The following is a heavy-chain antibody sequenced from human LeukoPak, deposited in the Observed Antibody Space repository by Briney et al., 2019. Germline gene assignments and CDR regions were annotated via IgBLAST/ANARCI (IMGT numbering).Heavy chain of an antibody. D-gene: IGHD5-18*01. CDR2: INPNSGGT. V-gene: IGHV1-2*02. CDR1: GYTLTGYC. CDR3: ARASNTAMVTLY. Sequence: ASVKVSCKASGYTLTGYCMHWVRQAPGQGLEWLGWINPNSGGTNYAQKFQGRVTMTRDTSISTAYMELSRLRSDDTAVYYCARASNTAMVTLYWGQGTLVTVSS. J-gene: IGHJ4*02.